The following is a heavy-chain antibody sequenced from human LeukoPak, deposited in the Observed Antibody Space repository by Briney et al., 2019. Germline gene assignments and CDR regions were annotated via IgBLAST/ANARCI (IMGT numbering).Heavy chain of an antibody. CDR3: ASDRAYGDYDF. V-gene: IGHV3-20*01. D-gene: IGHD4-17*01. J-gene: IGHJ4*02. CDR2: INWNGGST. CDR1: GFTFDDYG. Sequence: GGSLRLSCAASGFTFDDYGMSWVRQAPGKGLEWVAGINWNGGSTGYADSVKGRFTISRDNAKSSLYLQMNSLRADDTALYHCASDRAYGDYDFWGQGALVTVSS.